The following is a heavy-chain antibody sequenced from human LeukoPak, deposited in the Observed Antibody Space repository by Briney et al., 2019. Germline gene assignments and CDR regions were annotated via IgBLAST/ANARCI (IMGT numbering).Heavy chain of an antibody. CDR1: GFTFSSYA. J-gene: IGHJ4*02. CDR2: ISSSSSYI. D-gene: IGHD6-13*01. Sequence: NPGGSLRLSCAASGFTFSSYAMSWVRQAPGKGLEWVSAISSSSSYIYYADSVKGRFTISRDNAKNSLYLQMNSLRAEDTAVYYCARLSSSWYGGLDYWGQGTLVTVSS. CDR3: ARLSSSWYGGLDY. V-gene: IGHV3-21*01.